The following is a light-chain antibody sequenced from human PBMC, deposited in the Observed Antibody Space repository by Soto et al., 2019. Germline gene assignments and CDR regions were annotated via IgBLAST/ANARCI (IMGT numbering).Light chain of an antibody. CDR2: DAS. Sequence: EIVLTQSPGTLSLSPGERATLSCRASQSVSSYLAWYQQKPGQAPRLLIYDASNRATGIPARFSGSESGTDFTLTISSLEPEDFAVYYCQQRSNWPLGFGPGTKVDI. V-gene: IGKV3-11*01. J-gene: IGKJ3*01. CDR3: QQRSNWPLG. CDR1: QSVSSY.